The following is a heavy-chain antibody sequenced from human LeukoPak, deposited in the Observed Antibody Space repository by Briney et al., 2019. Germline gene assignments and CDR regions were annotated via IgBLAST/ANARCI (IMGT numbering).Heavy chain of an antibody. Sequence: GGSLRLLCAASGFTFSSFAVRGVRQATGKGLEWVSAISGSGAGTYYADSVKGRFTISRDNSKNTLYLQMNSLRAEDTAVYYCAKDRLNDYPNWFDPWGQGTLVTVSS. CDR3: AKDRLNDYPNWFDP. D-gene: IGHD4-11*01. V-gene: IGHV3-23*01. J-gene: IGHJ5*02. CDR2: ISGSGAGT. CDR1: GFTFSSFA.